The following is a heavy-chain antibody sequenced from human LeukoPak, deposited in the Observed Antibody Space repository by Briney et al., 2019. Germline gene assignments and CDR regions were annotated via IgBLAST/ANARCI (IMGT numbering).Heavy chain of an antibody. CDR2: IYYSGST. CDR3: ARDPVPRYCSGGSCLKGGHWFDP. D-gene: IGHD2-15*01. CDR1: GGSISSYY. J-gene: IGHJ5*02. Sequence: SETLSLTCTVSGGSISSYYWSWIRQPPGKGLEWIGYIYYSGSTNYNPSLKSRVTISVDTSKNQFSLKLSSVTAADTAVYYCARDPVPRYCSGGSCLKGGHWFDPWGQGTLVTVSS. V-gene: IGHV4-59*01.